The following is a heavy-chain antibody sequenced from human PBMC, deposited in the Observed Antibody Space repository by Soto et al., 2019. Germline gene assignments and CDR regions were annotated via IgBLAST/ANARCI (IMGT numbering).Heavy chain of an antibody. V-gene: IGHV1-69*13. J-gene: IGHJ6*02. CDR3: ARARKVYSCRGYGMDV. Sequence: SVKVSCKASGGTFSSYAISWVRQAPGQGLEWMGGIIPIFGTANYAQKFQGRVTITADESTSTAYVELSSLRSEDTAVYYCARARKVYSCRGYGMDVWGQGTTVTVSS. D-gene: IGHD6-13*01. CDR2: IIPIFGTA. CDR1: GGTFSSYA.